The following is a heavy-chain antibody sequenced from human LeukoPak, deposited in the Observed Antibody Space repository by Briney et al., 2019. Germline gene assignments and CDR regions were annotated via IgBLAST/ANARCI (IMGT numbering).Heavy chain of an antibody. J-gene: IGHJ4*02. V-gene: IGHV4-59*08. Sequence: SETLSLTCTVSGGSISSYYWSWIRQPPGKGLEWIGYIYYSGSTNYNPSLKSRVAISVDTSKNQFSLKLSSVTAVDTAVYYCARSMLGSSSWYLVDYWGQGTLVTVSS. D-gene: IGHD6-13*01. CDR3: ARSMLGSSSWYLVDY. CDR2: IYYSGST. CDR1: GGSISSYY.